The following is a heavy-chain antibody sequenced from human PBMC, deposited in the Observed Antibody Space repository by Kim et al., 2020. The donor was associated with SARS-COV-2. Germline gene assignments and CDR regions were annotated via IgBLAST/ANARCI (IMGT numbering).Heavy chain of an antibody. J-gene: IGHJ6*02. D-gene: IGHD5-18*01. Sequence: SETLSLTCTVSGGSISSYYWSWIRQPAGKGLEWIGRIYTSGSTNYNPSLKSRVTMSVDTSKNQFSLKLSSVTAADTAVYYCARGVRRIQLWSAKNYGMDVWGQGTTVTVSS. CDR1: GGSISSYY. CDR3: ARGVRRIQLWSAKNYGMDV. V-gene: IGHV4-4*07. CDR2: IYTSGST.